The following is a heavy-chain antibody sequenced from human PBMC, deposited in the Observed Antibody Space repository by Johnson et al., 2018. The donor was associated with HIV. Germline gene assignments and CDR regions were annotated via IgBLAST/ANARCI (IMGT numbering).Heavy chain of an antibody. D-gene: IGHD1-26*01. CDR3: ARVESGSSAFDI. Sequence: QVQLVESGGGVVHPGRSLRLSCAASGFTFSSYVMQWVRQAPGKGLEWVAFISYDGPNKYYADSVKGRFAISRGYSKNSLYLQMNSLRAEDTALYYCARVESGSSAFDIWGQGTMVTVSS. V-gene: IGHV3-30*09. J-gene: IGHJ3*02. CDR2: ISYDGPNK. CDR1: GFTFSSYV.